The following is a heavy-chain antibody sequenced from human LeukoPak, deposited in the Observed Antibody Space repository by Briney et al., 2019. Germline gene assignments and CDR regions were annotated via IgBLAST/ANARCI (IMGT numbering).Heavy chain of an antibody. Sequence: GGSLRLSCAASGFIFSSYSMNWVRQAPGKGLEWVSSISSSSSYIYYADSVKGRFTISRDNAKNSLYLQMNSLRAEDTAVYYCARVGSRGYSYGYYGDWGQGTLVTVSS. V-gene: IGHV3-21*01. CDR3: ARVGSRGYSYGYYGD. CDR2: ISSSSSYI. D-gene: IGHD5-18*01. CDR1: GFIFSSYS. J-gene: IGHJ4*02.